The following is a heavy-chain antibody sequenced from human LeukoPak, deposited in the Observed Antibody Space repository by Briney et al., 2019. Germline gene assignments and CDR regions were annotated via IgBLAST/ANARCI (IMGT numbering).Heavy chain of an antibody. J-gene: IGHJ4*02. CDR3: ARPGGTGWYYFDY. Sequence: TSETLSLTCTVSGGSISSYYWSWIRQPAGKGLEWIGRIYISGNTNYNPSLKSRVTMSLDTSKNQFSLKLSSVTAADTAVYYCARPGGTGWYYFDYWGQGTLVTVSS. D-gene: IGHD6-19*01. CDR1: GGSISSYY. CDR2: IYISGNT. V-gene: IGHV4-4*07.